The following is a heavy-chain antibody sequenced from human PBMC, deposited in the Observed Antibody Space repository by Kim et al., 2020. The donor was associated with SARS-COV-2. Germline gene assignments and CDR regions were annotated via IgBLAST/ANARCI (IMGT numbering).Heavy chain of an antibody. CDR3: AREGRYFDSAY. Sequence: KYYVESVKGRFTIARDNAKNSLYLQMNSLRAEDTAVYYCAREGRYFDSAYWGQGTLVTVSS. CDR2: K. D-gene: IGHD3-9*01. J-gene: IGHJ4*02. V-gene: IGHV3-7*01.